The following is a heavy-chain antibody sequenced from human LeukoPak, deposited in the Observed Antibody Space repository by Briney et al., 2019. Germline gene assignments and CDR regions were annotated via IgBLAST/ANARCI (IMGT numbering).Heavy chain of an antibody. Sequence: SVKVSCKASGYTFTGYYMHWVRQAPGQGLEWMGWINPDGGVTKSAQNFQGRVTMTRDKSINTVYMELSGLTSDDTALYYCARGPNHYYYMDFWGTGTTVSVSS. J-gene: IGHJ6*03. V-gene: IGHV1-2*02. CDR3: ARGPNHYYYMDF. CDR2: INPDGGVT. D-gene: IGHD2-8*01. CDR1: GYTFTGYY.